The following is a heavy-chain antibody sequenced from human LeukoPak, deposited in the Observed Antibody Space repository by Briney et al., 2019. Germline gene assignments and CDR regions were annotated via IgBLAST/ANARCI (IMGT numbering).Heavy chain of an antibody. D-gene: IGHD3-22*01. CDR3: ARRAPPYYYDSSGYYL. CDR1: GGSSSGYY. V-gene: IGHV4-34*01. Sequence: SETLSLTCAVYGGSSSGYYWSWIRQPPGKGLEWIGEINHSGSTNYNPSLKSRVTISVDTSKNQFSLKLSSVTAADTAVYYCARRAPPYYYDSSGYYLWGQGTLVTVSS. CDR2: INHSGST. J-gene: IGHJ4*02.